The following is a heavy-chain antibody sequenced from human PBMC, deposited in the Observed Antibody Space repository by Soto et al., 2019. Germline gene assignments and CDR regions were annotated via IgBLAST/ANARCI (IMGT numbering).Heavy chain of an antibody. J-gene: IGHJ3*02. V-gene: IGHV4-34*01. Sequence: PSETLSLTCVVSGGSFSTYYYNWIRQSPGKGLEWIGEINHSGSNNYSPSLKSRVTMSLDTSKNQSSLKLTSVTAADTAVYYCARGGSNDWQVAFDIWGQGTMVTVS. CDR2: INHSGSN. CDR3: ARGGSNDWQVAFDI. D-gene: IGHD3-9*01. CDR1: GGSFSTYY.